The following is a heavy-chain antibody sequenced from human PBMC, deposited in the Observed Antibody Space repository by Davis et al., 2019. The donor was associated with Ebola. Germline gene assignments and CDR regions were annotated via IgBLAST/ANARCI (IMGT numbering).Heavy chain of an antibody. Sequence: GGSLRLSCAASGFTFSSYGMHWVRQAPGKGLEWVAVIWYDGSNKYYADSVKGRFTISRDNSKNTLYLQMNSLRAEDTAVYYCARMGPYGDSPYDYYYYGMGVWGQGTTVTVSS. V-gene: IGHV3-33*01. J-gene: IGHJ6*02. D-gene: IGHD4-17*01. CDR3: ARMGPYGDSPYDYYYYGMGV. CDR1: GFTFSSYG. CDR2: IWYDGSNK.